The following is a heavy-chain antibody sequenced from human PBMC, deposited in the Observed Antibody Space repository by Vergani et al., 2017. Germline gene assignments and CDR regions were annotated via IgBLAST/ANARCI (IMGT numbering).Heavy chain of an antibody. CDR3: ARGIIVVVAAKTVNWFDP. V-gene: IGHV4-61*01. Sequence: QVQLQESGPGLVKPSETLSLTCTVSGGSVSSGSYYWSWIRQPPGKGLEWIGYIYYSESTNYNPTLKSRVTISVDTSKNQFSLKLSSVTAADTAVYYCARGIIVVVAAKTVNWFDPWGQGTLVTVSS. CDR1: GGSVSSGSYY. D-gene: IGHD2-15*01. J-gene: IGHJ5*02. CDR2: IYYSEST.